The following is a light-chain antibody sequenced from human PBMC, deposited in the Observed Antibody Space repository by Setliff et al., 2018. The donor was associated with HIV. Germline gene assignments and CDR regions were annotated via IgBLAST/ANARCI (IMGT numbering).Light chain of an antibody. V-gene: IGLV2-23*01. J-gene: IGLJ1*01. CDR1: SNDVGRYDL. CDR3: CSNTGSNTYV. CDR2: QAT. Sequence: QSVLTQPASESGTPGQSITISCTGTSNDVGRYDLVSWYQQHPARAPKLIIYQATRRPSGVSNRFSGSNSGNVASLTISGLQAEDEADYYCCSNTGSNTYVFGTGTKVTVL.